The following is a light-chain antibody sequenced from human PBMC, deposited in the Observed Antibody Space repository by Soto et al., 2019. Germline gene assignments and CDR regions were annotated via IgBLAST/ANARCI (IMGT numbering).Light chain of an antibody. CDR3: QQYHGFSRT. V-gene: IGKV1-17*03. CDR2: AAS. Sequence: DIQMTQSPSAMSASVGDRVTITCRASQGIGNYLAWFQQKPGKVPQRLIYAASSLQSGVPSRFSGSGSGTEFTLTISSLQPEDLAVYYCQQYHGFSRTFGQGTKVDIK. CDR1: QGIGNY. J-gene: IGKJ1*01.